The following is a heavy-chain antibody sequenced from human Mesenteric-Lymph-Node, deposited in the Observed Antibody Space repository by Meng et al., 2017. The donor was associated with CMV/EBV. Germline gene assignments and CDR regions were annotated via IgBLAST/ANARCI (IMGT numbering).Heavy chain of an antibody. CDR1: GFTFSDYY. CDR3: AKGITGNDY. D-gene: IGHD1-20*01. Sequence: GESLKISCAASGFTFSDYYMSWIRQAPGKGLEWVSAISGSGGSTYYADSVKGRFTISRDNSKNTLYLQMNSLRAEDTAVYYCAKGITGNDYWGQGTLVTVSS. CDR2: ISGSGGST. V-gene: IGHV3-23*01. J-gene: IGHJ4*02.